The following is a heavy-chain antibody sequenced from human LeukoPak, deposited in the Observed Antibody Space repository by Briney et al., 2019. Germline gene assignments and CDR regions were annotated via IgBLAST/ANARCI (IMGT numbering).Heavy chain of an antibody. CDR3: SLLAVASDFDY. Sequence: PGGSLRLSCVVSGFPFHFYGLNWVRQAPGKGLEWVSNIGASGTPKYYADSVKGRFSISRDNAKSSLFLQMNSLRVDDTAVYYCSLLAVASDFDYWGQGVLVTVSS. V-gene: IGHV3-48*03. CDR1: GFPFHFYG. D-gene: IGHD6-19*01. CDR2: IGASGTPK. J-gene: IGHJ4*02.